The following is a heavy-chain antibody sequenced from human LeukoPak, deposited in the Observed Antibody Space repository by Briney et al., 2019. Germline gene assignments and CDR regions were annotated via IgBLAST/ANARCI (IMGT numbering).Heavy chain of an antibody. CDR2: ISPSGGIT. V-gene: IGHV3-23*01. CDR3: AKDDAWGRYKD. Sequence: WGSLRLSSAASGFTFSSHGMNWVRQAPGKGLEWVSGISPSGGITYYTDSVKGRFTISRDNSMNTVSLQMNSLRVDDTAVYYCAKDDAWGRYKDWGQGTLVTVSS. D-gene: IGHD3-16*01. J-gene: IGHJ1*01. CDR1: GFTFSSHG.